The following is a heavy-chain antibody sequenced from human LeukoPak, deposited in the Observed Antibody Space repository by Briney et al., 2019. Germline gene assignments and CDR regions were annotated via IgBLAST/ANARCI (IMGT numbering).Heavy chain of an antibody. D-gene: IGHD3-10*01. CDR3: AREGINSMDS. V-gene: IGHV3-48*02. CDR2: ISSGSSTI. CDR1: GLTFSSYS. J-gene: IGHJ4*02. Sequence: PGGSLRLSCAASGLTFSSYSMNWVRQAPGKGLEWVSFISSGSSTIYYADSVRGRFTISRDNAKNSLYPQMNSLRDEDTAVYYCAREGINSMDSWGQGTLVTVSS.